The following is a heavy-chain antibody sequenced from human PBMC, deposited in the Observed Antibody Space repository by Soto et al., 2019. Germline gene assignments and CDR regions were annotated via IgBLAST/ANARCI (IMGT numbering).Heavy chain of an antibody. Sequence: EVQLVESGGGLVQPGGSLRLSCAASGFTFSSFGMNWVRQAPGKGLEWVSYISSSSSNIYYADFVKGRFTISSDNAKNSMSLQVSSLRAEDTAVYYCAKAQARYFDYWGQGTLAPVSS. CDR1: GFTFSSFG. V-gene: IGHV3-48*01. J-gene: IGHJ4*02. CDR3: AKAQARYFDY. CDR2: ISSSSSNI.